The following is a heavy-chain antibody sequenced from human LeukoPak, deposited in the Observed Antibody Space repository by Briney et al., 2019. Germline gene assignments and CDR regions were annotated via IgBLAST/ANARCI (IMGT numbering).Heavy chain of an antibody. CDR1: GYTFTGYY. CDR3: ASLCSSTSCYKRNWFDP. Sequence: GASVKVSCKASGYTFTGYYMHWVRQAPGQGLEWMGWINPNSGGTNYAQKFQGRVTMTRDTSISTAYMELSRLRSDDTAVYYCASLCSSTSCYKRNWFDPWSQGTLVTVSS. J-gene: IGHJ5*02. D-gene: IGHD2-2*02. CDR2: INPNSGGT. V-gene: IGHV1-2*02.